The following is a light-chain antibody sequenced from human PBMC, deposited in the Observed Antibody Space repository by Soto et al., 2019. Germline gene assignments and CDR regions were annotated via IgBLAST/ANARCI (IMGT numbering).Light chain of an antibody. CDR1: QGIGNY. V-gene: IGKV1-27*01. Sequence: DIQMTQSPSSLSASLGDRVTITCRASQGIGNYLAWYQQKPGKVPKLLIYAASTLQTGVQSRFSGSGSGTVFTLTNSSLQPEDVATYFCQKYYSVPNTFGRGTRLEIK. CDR2: AAS. J-gene: IGKJ2*01. CDR3: QKYYSVPNT.